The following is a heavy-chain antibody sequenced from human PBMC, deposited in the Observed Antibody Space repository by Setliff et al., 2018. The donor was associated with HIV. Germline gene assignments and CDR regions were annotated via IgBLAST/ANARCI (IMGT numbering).Heavy chain of an antibody. J-gene: IGHJ5*02. CDR1: GGSISSGNYY. V-gene: IGHV4-61*02. CDR2: IYTSGST. D-gene: IGHD3-10*01. CDR3: ARHSGVASPNWFDP. Sequence: ASETLSLTCTVSGGSISSGNYYWSWIRQPAGKGLEWIGRIYTSGSTNYNPSLKSRVTISLDTSRNQFSLKLGSVTAADTAMYYCARHSGVASPNWFDPWGQGTLVTVSS.